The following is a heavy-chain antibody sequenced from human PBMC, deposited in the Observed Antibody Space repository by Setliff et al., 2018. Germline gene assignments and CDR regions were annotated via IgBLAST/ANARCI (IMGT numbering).Heavy chain of an antibody. CDR3: TRDQDYYGMDV. V-gene: IGHV3-7*01. Sequence: QPGGSLRLSCAASGFTFSSYWMNWVRQAPGKGLEWVANIKQDGSVKNYVDSVKGRFSISRDNTKNSLYLQMNSLRGEDTAVYHCTRDQDYYGMDVWGQGTTVTVSS. CDR2: IKQDGSVK. CDR1: GFTFSSYW. J-gene: IGHJ6*02.